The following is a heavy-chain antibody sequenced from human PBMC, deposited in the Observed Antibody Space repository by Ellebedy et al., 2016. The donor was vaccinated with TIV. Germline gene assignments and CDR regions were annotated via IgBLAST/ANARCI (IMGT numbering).Heavy chain of an antibody. CDR1: GFTFSNHW. D-gene: IGHD1-26*01. J-gene: IGHJ4*02. Sequence: GGSLRLXCAASGFTFSNHWMSWVRQAPGKGLEWVANINLDGSEGKYVDSVKGRFTISRDNARNSLFLQMNSLRAEDTAVYYCVRNGGSLDYWGQGSLVTVSS. V-gene: IGHV3-7*01. CDR3: VRNGGSLDY. CDR2: INLDGSEG.